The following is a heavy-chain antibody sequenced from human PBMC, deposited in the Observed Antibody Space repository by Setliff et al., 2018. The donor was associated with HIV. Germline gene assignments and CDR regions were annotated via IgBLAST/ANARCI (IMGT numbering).Heavy chain of an antibody. D-gene: IGHD4-17*01. CDR3: AKNGDYGGNYGWFDP. Sequence: PGGSLRLSCAASGFTFSSYAMSWVRQAPGKGLEWVSAISGSGGSTYYADSVKGRFTISRDNSKNTLYLQMNSLRAEDTALYYCAKNGDYGGNYGWFDPWGQGTLVTVSS. V-gene: IGHV3-23*01. J-gene: IGHJ5*02. CDR1: GFTFSSYA. CDR2: ISGSGGST.